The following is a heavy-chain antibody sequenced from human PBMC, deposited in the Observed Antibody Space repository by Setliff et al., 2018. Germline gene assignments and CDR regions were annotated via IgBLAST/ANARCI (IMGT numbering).Heavy chain of an antibody. CDR3: ARGGTFRYFDY. J-gene: IGHJ4*02. V-gene: IGHV4-39*07. Sequence: PSETLSLTCAVSGASIRNNYYWGWIRQSPGTGLEWIGSIFYNGMAYYNPSLKSRVTMSVDTSKNQFSLKLRSVTAADTAVYYCARGGTFRYFDYWGQGTPVTVSS. CDR1: GASIRNNYY. CDR2: IFYNGMA. D-gene: IGHD5-12*01.